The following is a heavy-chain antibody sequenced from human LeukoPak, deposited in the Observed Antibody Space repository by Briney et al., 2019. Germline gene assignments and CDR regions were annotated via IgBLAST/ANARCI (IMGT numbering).Heavy chain of an antibody. CDR1: GFTFNSYA. CDR2: SSGSGGST. CDR3: AKSQQQLARGFAY. D-gene: IGHD6-13*01. J-gene: IGHJ4*02. V-gene: IGHV3-23*01. Sequence: GGSLRLSCVASGFTFNSYAMRWVRQARGKGLEGVSASSGSGGSTYYAGSVKGRFTIHRDTPKNTPYLQMNSLRADDTAVYYCAKSQQQLARGFAYSGQGTLVTVSS.